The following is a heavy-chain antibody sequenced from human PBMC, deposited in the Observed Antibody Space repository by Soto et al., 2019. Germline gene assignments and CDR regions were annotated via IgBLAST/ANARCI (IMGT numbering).Heavy chain of an antibody. CDR2: IIPIFGTA. V-gene: IGHV1-69*01. CDR3: ARDGGRHSGGIDY. J-gene: IGHJ4*02. Sequence: QVQLVQSGAEVKKPGSSVKVSCKASGGTLSSYSINWVRQAPGQGLEWMGEIIPIFGTANYAQKFQGRVTITAVESTSTAYMELSSLRSEDTAVYYCARDGGRHSGGIDYWGQGTLVTVSS. CDR1: GGTLSSYS. D-gene: IGHD1-26*01.